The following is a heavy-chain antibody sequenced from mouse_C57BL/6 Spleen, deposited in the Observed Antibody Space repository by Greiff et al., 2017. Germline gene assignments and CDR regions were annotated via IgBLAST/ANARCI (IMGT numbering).Heavy chain of an antibody. Sequence: QVQLQQPGAELVMPGASVKLSCKASGYTFTSYWMHWVKQRPGQGLEWIGEIDPSGSCTNYNQKFKGKSTLTVDKSSSTAYMQLSSLTSEDAAVYYCAVFIGNSLGAYWGQGTLVTVSA. V-gene: IGHV1-69*01. D-gene: IGHD2-1*01. J-gene: IGHJ3*01. CDR3: AVFIGNSLGAY. CDR2: IDPSGSCT. CDR1: GYTFTSYW.